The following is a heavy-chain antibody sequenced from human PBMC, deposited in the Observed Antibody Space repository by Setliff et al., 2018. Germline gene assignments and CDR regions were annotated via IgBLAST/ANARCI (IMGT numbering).Heavy chain of an antibody. CDR2: ISAYNGNT. Sequence: GASVKVSCKASGYTFTTYYMHWVRQAPGQGLEWMGWISAYNGNTNYAQKFQGWVTMTRDTSISTAYMELSRLRSDDTAVYYCARDLLYSGSYFGYYYGMDVWGQGTTVTVSS. J-gene: IGHJ6*02. CDR1: GYTFTTYY. V-gene: IGHV1-2*04. CDR3: ARDLLYSGSYFGYYYGMDV. D-gene: IGHD1-26*01.